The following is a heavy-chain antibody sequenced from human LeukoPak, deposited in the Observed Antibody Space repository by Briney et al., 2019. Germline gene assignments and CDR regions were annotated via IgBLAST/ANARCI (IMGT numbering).Heavy chain of an antibody. J-gene: IGHJ6*02. Sequence: HPGGSLRLSCAASGFTFSSYAMSWVRQAPGKGLEWVSAISGSGGSTYYADSVKGRFTISRDNSKNTLYLQMNSLRAEDTAVYYCAKLRRIAVAGRPTTGMDVWGQGTTVTVSS. CDR1: GFTFSSYA. V-gene: IGHV3-23*01. CDR3: AKLRRIAVAGRPTTGMDV. D-gene: IGHD6-19*01. CDR2: ISGSGGST.